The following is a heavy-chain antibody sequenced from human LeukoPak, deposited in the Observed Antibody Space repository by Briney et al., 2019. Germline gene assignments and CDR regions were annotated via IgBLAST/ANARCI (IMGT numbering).Heavy chain of an antibody. J-gene: IGHJ6*03. CDR2: ISAYNGNT. V-gene: IGHV1-18*01. Sequence: ASVKVSCKASGYTFTSYDISWVRQAPGQGLEWMGWISAYNGNTNYAQKLQGRVTMTTDTSTSTAYMELRSLRSDDTAVYYCARTLLLDYYYYYYMDVWGKGTTVTVSS. D-gene: IGHD3/OR15-3a*01. CDR3: ARTLLLDYYYYYYMDV. CDR1: GYTFTSYD.